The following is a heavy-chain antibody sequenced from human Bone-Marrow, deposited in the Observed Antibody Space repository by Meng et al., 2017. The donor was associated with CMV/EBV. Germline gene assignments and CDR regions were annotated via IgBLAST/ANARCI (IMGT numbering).Heavy chain of an antibody. CDR1: GYTFTGYY. D-gene: IGHD2-2*01. CDR3: AREWDCSSTSCDDY. CDR2: INPNSGGT. Sequence: ASVKVSCKASGYTFTGYYMHWVRQAPGQGLEWMGWINPNSGGTNYAQKFQGRVTMTRDTSISTAYMELSRLRSDDTAVYYCAREWDCSSTSCDDYWGQGTLVTFYS. V-gene: IGHV1-2*02. J-gene: IGHJ4*02.